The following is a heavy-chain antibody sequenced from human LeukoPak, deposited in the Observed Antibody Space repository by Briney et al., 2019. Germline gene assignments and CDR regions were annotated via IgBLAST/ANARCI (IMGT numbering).Heavy chain of an antibody. D-gene: IGHD3-22*01. J-gene: IGHJ4*02. CDR2: IIPILGIA. V-gene: IGHV1-69*04. CDR3: ARVTYYYDSSGYPIGGAFDY. Sequence: SVKVSCKASGGTFIIYAISWVRQAPGQEREWMGRIIPILGIANYAQKFQGRVTITADKSTSTAYMELSSLRSEDTAVYYCARVTYYYDSSGYPIGGAFDYWGQGTLVTVSS. CDR1: GGTFIIYA.